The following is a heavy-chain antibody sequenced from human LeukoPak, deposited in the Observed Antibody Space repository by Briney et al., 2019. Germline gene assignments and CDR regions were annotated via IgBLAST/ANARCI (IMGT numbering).Heavy chain of an antibody. Sequence: GLSLRLSCAASGFTVSSNYMSWVRQAPGKGLEWVSLIYSGGSTSYADSVKGRFTFSRDNSKNTLYLQMNSLRAEDTAVYYCARDRVNWNDVGGLFDYWGQGTLVTVSS. J-gene: IGHJ4*02. CDR3: ARDRVNWNDVGGLFDY. V-gene: IGHV3-53*01. D-gene: IGHD1-1*01. CDR2: IYSGGST. CDR1: GFTVSSNY.